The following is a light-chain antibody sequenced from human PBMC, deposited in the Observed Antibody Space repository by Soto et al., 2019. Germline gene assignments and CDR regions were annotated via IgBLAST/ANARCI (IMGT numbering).Light chain of an antibody. Sequence: EIVLTQSPATLPLSPGERATLSCWASQSVRSELAWYQQKPGQAPRLLIYDASNRATGIPARFSGSGSGTDFTLTISSLEPEDFAVYYCQQRSNWPITFGQGTRVEIK. CDR3: QQRSNWPIT. CDR2: DAS. V-gene: IGKV3-11*01. J-gene: IGKJ5*01. CDR1: QSVRSE.